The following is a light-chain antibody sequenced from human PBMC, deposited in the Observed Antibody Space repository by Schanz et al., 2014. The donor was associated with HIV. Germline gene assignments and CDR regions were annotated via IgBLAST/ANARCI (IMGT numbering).Light chain of an antibody. J-gene: IGLJ3*02. V-gene: IGLV1-40*01. Sequence: QSVLTQPPSVSGAPGQRVTISCTGTSSNIGANFDVHWYQVLPRTVPKLLIYGNTNRPSGVPDRFSGSKSGTSVSLAITGLRAEDEADYYCLSFDSSLGASLFGGGTKLTVL. CDR1: SSNIGANFD. CDR3: LSFDSSLGASL. CDR2: GNT.